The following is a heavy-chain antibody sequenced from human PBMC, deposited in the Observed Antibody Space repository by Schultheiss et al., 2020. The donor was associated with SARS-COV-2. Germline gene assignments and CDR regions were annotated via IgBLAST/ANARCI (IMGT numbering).Heavy chain of an antibody. Sequence: ASVKVSCKASGYTFTSYAMHWVRQAPGQRLEWMGWINAGNGNTKYSQKFQGRVTITRDTSASTAYMELSRLRSDDTAVYYCARAAGCSSTNCSDYWGQGTLVTVSS. CDR3: ARAAGCSSTNCSDY. V-gene: IGHV1-3*01. CDR2: INAGNGNT. CDR1: GYTFTSYA. J-gene: IGHJ4*02. D-gene: IGHD2-2*01.